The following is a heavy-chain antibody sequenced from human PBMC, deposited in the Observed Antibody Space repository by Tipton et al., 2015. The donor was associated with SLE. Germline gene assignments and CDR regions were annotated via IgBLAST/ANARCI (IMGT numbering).Heavy chain of an antibody. D-gene: IGHD3-10*01. CDR2: VNSDGSRT. V-gene: IGHV3-74*01. Sequence: SLRLSCAASGFTFSRYWMHWVRQAPGKGLVWVSRVNSDGSRTYYADSVKGRFTISRDSAKNTLYLHLNTLRAEDTAVYYCARAFYASGSYYLDYWGQGTLVTVSS. CDR3: ARAFYASGSYYLDY. CDR1: GFTFSRYW. J-gene: IGHJ4*02.